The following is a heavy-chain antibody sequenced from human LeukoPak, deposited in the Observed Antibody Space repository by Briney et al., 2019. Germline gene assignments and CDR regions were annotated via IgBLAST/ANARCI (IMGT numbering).Heavy chain of an antibody. CDR3: ARDSPYSSSWYNYYYMDV. D-gene: IGHD6-13*01. J-gene: IGHJ6*03. V-gene: IGHV1-18*01. CDR2: ISAYNGNT. Sequence: ASVKVFCKASGYTFTSYGISWVRQAPGQGLEWMGWISAYNGNTNSAQKFQGRVTMTRDTSISTAYMELSRLTSDDTAVYYCARDSPYSSSWYNYYYMDVWGKGTTVTISS. CDR1: GYTFTSYG.